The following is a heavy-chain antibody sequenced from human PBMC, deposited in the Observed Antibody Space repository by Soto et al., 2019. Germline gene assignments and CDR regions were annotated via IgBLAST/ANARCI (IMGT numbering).Heavy chain of an antibody. CDR1: GYTFTSYA. Sequence: ASVKVSCKASGYTFTSYAMHWVRQAPGQRLEWMGWINAGNGNTKYSQKFQGRVTITRDTSASTAYMELSSLRSEDTAVYYCARLGGYCSGTNCYGYYGMDVWGQGTTVTVSS. D-gene: IGHD2-2*01. CDR3: ARLGGYCSGTNCYGYYGMDV. CDR2: INAGNGNT. J-gene: IGHJ6*02. V-gene: IGHV1-3*01.